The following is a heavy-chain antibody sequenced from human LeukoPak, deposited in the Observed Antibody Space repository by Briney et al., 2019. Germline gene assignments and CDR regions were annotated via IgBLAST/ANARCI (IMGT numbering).Heavy chain of an antibody. CDR3: ARKYCSGSCYEDY. CDR1: EFTFSNYA. CDR2: ISSSASTI. V-gene: IGHV3-48*04. Sequence: GSLRLSCAASEFTFSNYAMNWVRQAPGKGLEWVSYISSSASTIYYADSVKGRFTISRDNARNSLYLQMNSLRAEDTAVYYCARKYCSGSCYEDYWGQGTLVTVSS. D-gene: IGHD2-2*01. J-gene: IGHJ4*02.